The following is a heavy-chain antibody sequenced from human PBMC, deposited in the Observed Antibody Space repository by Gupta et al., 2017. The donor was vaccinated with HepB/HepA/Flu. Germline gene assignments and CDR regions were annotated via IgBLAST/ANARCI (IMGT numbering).Heavy chain of an antibody. CDR2: INPNSGGT. CDR3: ARDSAGQRITIFGVAIDYYYMDV. J-gene: IGHJ6*03. Sequence: QVQLVQSGAEVKKPGASVKVSCKASGYTFTGYYMHWVRQAPGQGLEWMGWINPNSGGTNYAQKFQGRVTMTRDTSISTAYMELSRLRSDDTAVYYCARDSAGQRITIFGVAIDYYYMDVWGKGTTVTVSS. D-gene: IGHD3-3*01. CDR1: GYTFTGYY. V-gene: IGHV1-2*02.